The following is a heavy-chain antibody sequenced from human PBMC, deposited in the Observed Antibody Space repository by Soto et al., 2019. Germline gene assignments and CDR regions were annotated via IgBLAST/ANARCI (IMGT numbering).Heavy chain of an antibody. V-gene: IGHV5-51*01. Sequence: PGESLKISCKGSGYSFTSYFIGWVRQMPGKGLEWTGIIYPGDSDTRYSPSFQGQVTISADKSISTAYLQWSSLKASDTAMYYCARLGYDILTGYFSQDYYYYMDVWGKGTTVTVSS. CDR2: IYPGDSDT. J-gene: IGHJ6*03. CDR3: ARLGYDILTGYFSQDYYYYMDV. D-gene: IGHD3-9*01. CDR1: GYSFTSYF.